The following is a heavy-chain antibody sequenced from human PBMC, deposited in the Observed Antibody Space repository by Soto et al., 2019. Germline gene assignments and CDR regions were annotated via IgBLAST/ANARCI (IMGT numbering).Heavy chain of an antibody. CDR1: GGSFSGYY. V-gene: IGHV4-34*01. J-gene: IGHJ4*02. CDR2: VNQSGTT. Sequence: QVQLQQWGAGLLKPSETLSLTCAVYGGSFSGYYWTWIRQPPGKGLEWIGEVNQSGTTNYNPSLKSRVTISVDTYKNQFSLKLSSVTAADTAVYYCARAGDSSGYSDYWGQGIMVTVSS. CDR3: ARAGDSSGYSDY. D-gene: IGHD3-22*01.